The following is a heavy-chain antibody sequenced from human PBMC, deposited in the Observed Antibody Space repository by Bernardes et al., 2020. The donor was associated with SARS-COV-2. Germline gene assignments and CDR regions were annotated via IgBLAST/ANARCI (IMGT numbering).Heavy chain of an antibody. J-gene: IGHJ4*02. CDR2: IHYVGGTT. Sequence: GGSLRLSCAASGFSFSSYGMLWVRQAPGKGLEWVAFIHYVGGTTSYADSVKGRFTISRDNSNNTLYLQMNSLRTEDTAVYYCAKELNWNHFDYWGQGSLVTVSS. CDR1: GFSFSSYG. V-gene: IGHV3-30*02. D-gene: IGHD1-20*01. CDR3: AKELNWNHFDY.